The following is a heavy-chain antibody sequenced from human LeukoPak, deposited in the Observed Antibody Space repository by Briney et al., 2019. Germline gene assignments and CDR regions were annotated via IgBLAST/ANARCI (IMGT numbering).Heavy chain of an antibody. CDR1: GFSLSNYE. CDR3: ARAAAYGDFAPFDY. Sequence: PGGSLRLSCAASGFSLSNYEMNWVRQTPGKGLEWISYISRSDGTTYYADSVKGRFTISRDNAKNSLYLQMTSLGAEDTAFYYCARAAAYGDFAPFDYWGLGSLVIGSS. CDR2: ISRSDGTT. V-gene: IGHV3-48*03. J-gene: IGHJ4*02. D-gene: IGHD4-17*01.